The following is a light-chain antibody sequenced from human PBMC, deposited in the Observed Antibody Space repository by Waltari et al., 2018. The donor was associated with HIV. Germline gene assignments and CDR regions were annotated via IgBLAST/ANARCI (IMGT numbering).Light chain of an antibody. J-gene: IGLJ1*01. V-gene: IGLV1-51*01. CDR3: GTWDNSLNAYV. Sequence: QSVLTQPPSVSAAPGQNVTISCSGSSSNIGNNFVAWYLHLPGTAPKLLIYDSEKRPSAIPDRFSGSTSGTSATLGITGLQPGDEADYYCGTWDNSLNAYVFGTGTKVTVL. CDR2: DSE. CDR1: SSNIGNNF.